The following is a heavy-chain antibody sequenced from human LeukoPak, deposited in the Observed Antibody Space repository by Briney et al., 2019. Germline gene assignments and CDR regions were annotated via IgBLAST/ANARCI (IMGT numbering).Heavy chain of an antibody. CDR2: IIPIFGTA. D-gene: IGHD3-22*01. CDR3: ARAEYYYDSSGPIPYYFDY. J-gene: IGHJ4*02. V-gene: IGHV1-69*13. CDR1: GGTFSSYA. Sequence: SVKVSCKASGGTFSSYAISWVRQAPGQGLEWMGGIIPIFGTANYAQKFQGRVTITADESTSTAYMELSSLRSEDTAVYYCARAEYYYDSSGPIPYYFDYWGQGALVTVSS.